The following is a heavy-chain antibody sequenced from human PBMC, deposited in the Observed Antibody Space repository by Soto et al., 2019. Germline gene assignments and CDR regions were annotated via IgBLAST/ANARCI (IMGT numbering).Heavy chain of an antibody. CDR3: AKWGSSSWYGNWYFDY. Sequence: HPGGSLRLSCAASGFTFSSYAMSWVRQAPGKGLEWVSAISGSGGSTYYADSVKGRFTISRDNSKNTLYLQMNSLRAEDTAVYYCAKWGSSSWYGNWYFDYWGQGTLVTVSS. D-gene: IGHD6-13*01. V-gene: IGHV3-23*01. CDR2: ISGSGGST. J-gene: IGHJ4*02. CDR1: GFTFSSYA.